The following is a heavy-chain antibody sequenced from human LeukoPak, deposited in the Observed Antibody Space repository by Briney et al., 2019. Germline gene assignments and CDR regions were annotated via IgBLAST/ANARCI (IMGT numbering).Heavy chain of an antibody. CDR1: GCSISSYY. D-gene: IGHD6-13*01. CDR3: ARTSLAGKRNDAFDI. Sequence: SETLSLTCTVAGCSISSYYWSWIRQPPGKGLEWIGYIYYSGSTNYNPSLKSRVTISVDTSKNQFSLKLSSVTAADTAVYYCARTSLAGKRNDAFDIWGQGTMVTVSS. CDR2: IYYSGST. J-gene: IGHJ3*02. V-gene: IGHV4-59*01.